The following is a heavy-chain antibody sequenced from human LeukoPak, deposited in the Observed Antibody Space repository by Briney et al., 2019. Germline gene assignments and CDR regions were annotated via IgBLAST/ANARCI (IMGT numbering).Heavy chain of an antibody. Sequence: ASVKVSSEASGYTFTSYGISWVRHAPGQGLEWMGWISAYNGNTNYAQKIQGRVTMTTDTSTSTAYMELRSLRSDDTAVYYCARRGGKNYGDYVVYYYYMDVWGKGTTVTVSS. CDR3: ARRGGKNYGDYVVYYYYMDV. CDR1: GYTFTSYG. D-gene: IGHD4-17*01. V-gene: IGHV1-18*01. J-gene: IGHJ6*03. CDR2: ISAYNGNT.